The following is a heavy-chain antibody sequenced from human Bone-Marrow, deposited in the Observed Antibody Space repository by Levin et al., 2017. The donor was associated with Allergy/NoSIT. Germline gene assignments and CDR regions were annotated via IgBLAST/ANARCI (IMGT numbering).Heavy chain of an antibody. J-gene: IGHJ4*02. D-gene: IGHD5-24*01. CDR1: SGSVTSGSSY. CDR3: ARAGDGYNWNFDY. V-gene: IGHV4-61*01. CDR2: IYYTGST. Sequence: SETLSLTCTVSSGSVTSGSSYWSWIRQPPGKGLEYIGYIYYTGSTNSNPSLKSRVTISVDTSKNQFSLKLSSVTAADTAVYYCARAGDGYNWNFDYWGQGILLTVSS.